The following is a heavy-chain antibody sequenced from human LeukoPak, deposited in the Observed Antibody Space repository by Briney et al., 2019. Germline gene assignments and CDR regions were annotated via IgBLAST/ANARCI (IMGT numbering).Heavy chain of an antibody. J-gene: IGHJ4*02. D-gene: IGHD2-15*01. CDR2: ISYDGSNK. CDR1: GFTFSSYA. V-gene: IGHV3-30-3*01. CDR3: AKGGNIVVVVAATPLFDY. Sequence: PGGSLRLSCAASGFTFSSYAMHWVRQAPGKGLEWVAVISYDGSNKYYADSVKGRFTISRDNSKNTLYLQMNSLRAEDTAVYYCAKGGNIVVVVAATPLFDYWGQGTLVTVPS.